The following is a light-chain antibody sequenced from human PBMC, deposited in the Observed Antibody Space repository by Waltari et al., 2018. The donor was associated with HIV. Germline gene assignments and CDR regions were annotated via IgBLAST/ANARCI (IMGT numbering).Light chain of an antibody. CDR3: QSYDSSLRASV. Sequence: QSALTQPPSVSGAPGQRVTIPCTGTRSNLGAGYFVPWYQHLPGTAPNLLVYSAINRPSGVPDRFSGSKSGTSASLVITGLQAEDEADYYCQSYDSSLRASVFGGGTKLTVL. CDR2: SAI. CDR1: RSNLGAGYF. V-gene: IGLV1-40*01. J-gene: IGLJ2*01.